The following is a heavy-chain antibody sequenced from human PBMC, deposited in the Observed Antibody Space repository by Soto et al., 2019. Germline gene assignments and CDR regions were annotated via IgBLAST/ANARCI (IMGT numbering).Heavy chain of an antibody. Sequence: ASVKVSCKASGGTFSSYAISWVRQAPGQGLEWMGGIIPIFGTANYAQKFQGRVTITADESTSTAYMELSSLRSEDTAVYYCAIDGVELERYSDRMDVWGQGTTVTVS. V-gene: IGHV1-69*13. D-gene: IGHD1-1*01. CDR3: AIDGVELERYSDRMDV. CDR1: GGTFSSYA. J-gene: IGHJ6*02. CDR2: IIPIFGTA.